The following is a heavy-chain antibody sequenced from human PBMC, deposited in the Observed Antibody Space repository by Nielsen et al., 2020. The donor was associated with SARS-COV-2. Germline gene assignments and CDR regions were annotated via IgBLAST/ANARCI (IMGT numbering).Heavy chain of an antibody. CDR1: GFTFSSYW. CDR3: AKIQYSSSWYGLYYYYGMDV. CDR2: INSDGSST. J-gene: IGHJ6*02. Sequence: GESLKISCAASGFTFSSYWMHWVRQAPGKGLVWVSRINSDGSSTSYADSVKGRFTISRDNAKNTLYLQMNSLRAEDTAVYYCAKIQYSSSWYGLYYYYGMDVWGQGTTVTVSS. V-gene: IGHV3-74*01. D-gene: IGHD6-13*01.